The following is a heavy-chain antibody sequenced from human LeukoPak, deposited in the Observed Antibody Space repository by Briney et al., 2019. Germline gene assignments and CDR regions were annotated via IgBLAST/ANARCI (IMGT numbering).Heavy chain of an antibody. D-gene: IGHD2-2*01. J-gene: IGHJ4*02. CDR2: IYSGGST. CDR3: ARGLGYCTSTTCLLPFDN. Sequence: PGGSLRLSCAASGFTVSTYYMTWVRQAPGKGLECVSVIYSGGSTYYADSVQGRFTVSRDNSKTTLYLQMNSLRAEDTAMYYCARGLGYCTSTTCLLPFDNWGQGTLVTVSS. CDR1: GFTVSTYY. V-gene: IGHV3-53*01.